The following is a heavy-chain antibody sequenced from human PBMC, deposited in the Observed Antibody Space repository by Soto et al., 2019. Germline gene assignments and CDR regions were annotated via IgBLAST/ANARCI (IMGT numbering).Heavy chain of an antibody. Sequence: PGGSLRLSCAASGFTFSSYGMHWVRQAPGKGLEWVAVISYDGSNKYYADSVKGRFTISRDNSKNTLYLQMNSLRAEDTAVYYCAKEVYSSSSDVPDGFDYWGQGTLVTVSS. CDR3: AKEVYSSSSDVPDGFDY. CDR1: GFTFSSYG. CDR2: ISYDGSNK. D-gene: IGHD6-6*01. J-gene: IGHJ4*02. V-gene: IGHV3-30*18.